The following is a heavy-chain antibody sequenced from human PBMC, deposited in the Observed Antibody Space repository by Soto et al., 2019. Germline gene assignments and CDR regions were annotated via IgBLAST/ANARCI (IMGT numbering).Heavy chain of an antibody. Sequence: GGSLRLSCAASGFTFSSYGMSWVRQAPEKGLEWVSAILGSGTNTYYADTVKGRFTVSRDNSENTLHLQMNSLRAEDTAIYYCAKNGGPFAVVPAAWGQGTLVTVSS. CDR3: AKNGGPFAVVPAA. D-gene: IGHD2-2*01. CDR2: ILGSGTNT. J-gene: IGHJ4*02. CDR1: GFTFSSYG. V-gene: IGHV3-23*01.